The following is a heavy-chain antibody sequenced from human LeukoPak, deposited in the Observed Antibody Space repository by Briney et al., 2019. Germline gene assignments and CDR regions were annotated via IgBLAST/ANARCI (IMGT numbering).Heavy chain of an antibody. Sequence: GGSLRLSCAASGFTVSSNYMSWVRQAPGRGLEWVSVIYTGGSTYYADSVKGQFTISRDNSKNTLYLQMNSLRAEDTAVYYCARHGRYCSSTSCLGYDYWGQGTLVTVSS. V-gene: IGHV3-53*01. CDR3: ARHGRYCSSTSCLGYDY. CDR1: GFTVSSNY. CDR2: IYTGGST. J-gene: IGHJ4*02. D-gene: IGHD2-2*01.